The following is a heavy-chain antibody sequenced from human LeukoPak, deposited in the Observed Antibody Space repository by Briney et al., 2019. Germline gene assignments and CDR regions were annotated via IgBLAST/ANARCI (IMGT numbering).Heavy chain of an antibody. CDR1: GFTFSNYW. Sequence: GGSLRLSCAASGFTFSNYWMHWVRQAPGKGLVWLSRINSDGSSTSYADSVKGRFTISGDNAMNTLYVQMNSLRDEDTAAYYCVRQYRVAAPADYWGQGTLVTVSS. V-gene: IGHV3-74*01. D-gene: IGHD6-13*01. CDR3: VRQYRVAAPADY. J-gene: IGHJ4*02. CDR2: INSDGSST.